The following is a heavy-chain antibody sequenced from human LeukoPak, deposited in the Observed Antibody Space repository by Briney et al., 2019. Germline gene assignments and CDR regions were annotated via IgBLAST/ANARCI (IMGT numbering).Heavy chain of an antibody. J-gene: IGHJ5*02. CDR2: INTNTGNP. V-gene: IGHV7-4-1*02. Sequence: ASVKVSCKASGYTFTGYGISWVRQAPGQGLEWMGWINTNTGNPTYAQGFTGRFVFSLDTSVSTAYLQISSLKAEDTAVYYCAKEGWFDPWGQGTLVTVSS. CDR3: AKEGWFDP. CDR1: GYTFTGYG.